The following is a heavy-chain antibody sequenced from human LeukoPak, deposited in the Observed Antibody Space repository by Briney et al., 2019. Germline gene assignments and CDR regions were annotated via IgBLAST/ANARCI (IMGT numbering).Heavy chain of an antibody. Sequence: TSETLSLTCTVSGGSISSYYWSWIRQPPGKGPEWIGYIYYSGSTNYNPSLKSRVTISVDTSKNQFSLKLSSVTAADTAVYYCARGVATVDYWGQGTLVTVSS. V-gene: IGHV4-59*01. D-gene: IGHD5-12*01. CDR1: GGSISSYY. CDR2: IYYSGST. CDR3: ARGVATVDY. J-gene: IGHJ4*02.